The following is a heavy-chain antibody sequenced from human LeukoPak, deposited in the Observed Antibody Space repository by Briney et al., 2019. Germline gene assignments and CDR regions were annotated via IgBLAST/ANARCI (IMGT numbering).Heavy chain of an antibody. V-gene: IGHV4-34*01. D-gene: IGHD2-21*01. Sequence: PSETLSLTCAVYGGSFSGYYWSWIRQPPGKGLEWIGEINHSGSTNYNPSLKSRVTISVDTSKNQFSLKLSSVTAADTAVYYRARKSAVVIAPPYYMDVWGKGTTVTVSS. J-gene: IGHJ6*03. CDR1: GGSFSGYY. CDR2: INHSGST. CDR3: ARKSAVVIAPPYYMDV.